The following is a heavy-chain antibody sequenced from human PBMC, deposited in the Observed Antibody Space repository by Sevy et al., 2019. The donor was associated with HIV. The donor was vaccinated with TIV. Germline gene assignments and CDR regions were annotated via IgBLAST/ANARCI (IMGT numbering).Heavy chain of an antibody. V-gene: IGHV3-74*01. Sequence: GGSLRLSCAASGFTFSSYWMHWVRQAPGKGLVWVSRINSDGSSTSYADSVKGRFPISRDNAKNTLYLQMKSLRAEETAVYYCARDTAQGYCSGGSCFIDYWGQGTLVTVSS. CDR1: GFTFSSYW. CDR3: ARDTAQGYCSGGSCFIDY. J-gene: IGHJ4*02. CDR2: INSDGSST. D-gene: IGHD2-15*01.